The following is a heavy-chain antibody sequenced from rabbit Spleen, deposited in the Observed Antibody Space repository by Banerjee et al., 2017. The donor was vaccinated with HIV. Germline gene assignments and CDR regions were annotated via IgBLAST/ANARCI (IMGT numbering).Heavy chain of an antibody. CDR3: ARDTSSSFSSYGMDL. J-gene: IGHJ6*01. CDR1: GVSFSSSSY. D-gene: IGHD1-1*01. Sequence: QQQLVESGGGLVKPEGSLTLTCTASGVSFSSSSYMCWVRQAPGKGLEWISCIAGSSSDFTYFATWAKGRFTISKTSSTTVTLQVTRLTAADTATYFCARDTSSSFSSYGMDLWGPGTLVTVS. CDR2: IAGSSSDFT. V-gene: IGHV1S45*01.